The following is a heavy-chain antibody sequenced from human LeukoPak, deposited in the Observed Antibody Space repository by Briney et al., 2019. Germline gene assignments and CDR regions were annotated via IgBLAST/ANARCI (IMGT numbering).Heavy chain of an antibody. D-gene: IGHD2-2*01. CDR1: GFTFSSYS. V-gene: IGHV3-21*01. J-gene: IGHJ4*02. Sequence: GGSLRLSCAASGFTFSSYSMNWVRQAPGKGLEWVSSISSSSSYIYYADSVKGRFTISRDNAKNSLYLQMNSLRAEDTAVYYCARAPRYIVVVPAALNYWGQGTLVTVSS. CDR3: ARAPRYIVVVPAALNY. CDR2: ISSSSSYI.